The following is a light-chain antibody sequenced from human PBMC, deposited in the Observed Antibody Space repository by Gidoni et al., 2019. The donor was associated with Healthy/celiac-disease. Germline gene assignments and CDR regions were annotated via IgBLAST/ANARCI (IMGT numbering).Light chain of an antibody. J-gene: IGLJ1*01. Sequence: QSALTQPPSASRSPGQSVTISCTGTSSDVGGYNYVPWYQQHPGKAPKLMIYEVSKRPSGVPDRFSGSKSGNTASLTVSGLQAEDEADYYCSSYAGSNNLGVFGTGTKVTVL. CDR2: EVS. CDR1: SSDVGGYNY. V-gene: IGLV2-8*02. CDR3: SSYAGSNNLGV.